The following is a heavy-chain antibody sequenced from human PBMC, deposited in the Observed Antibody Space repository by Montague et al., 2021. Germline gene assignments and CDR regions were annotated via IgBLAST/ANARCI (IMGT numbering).Heavy chain of an antibody. Sequence: SMRLSCAASGFSFSSYWMHWVRQAPVKGLLWVSRITLDGSSTTFXDSVKGRFTTSRDNAKATLYLQMNSLRVEDTAVYYCARNLASAAPGAFDIWGQGTMVTVSS. CDR3: ARNLASAAPGAFDI. J-gene: IGHJ3*02. V-gene: IGHV3-74*01. CDR2: ITLDGSST. D-gene: IGHD6-13*01. CDR1: GFSFSSYW.